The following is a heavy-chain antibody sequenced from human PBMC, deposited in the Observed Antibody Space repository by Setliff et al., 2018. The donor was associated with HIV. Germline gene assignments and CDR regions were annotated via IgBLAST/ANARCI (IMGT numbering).Heavy chain of an antibody. J-gene: IGHJ4*02. CDR2: ISGSGGST. CDR3: AKDPRAAVATICDY. CDR1: GFTFSSYA. D-gene: IGHD5-12*01. V-gene: IGHV3-23*01. Sequence: GGSLRLSCAASGFTFSSYAMSWVRQAPGKGLEWVSAISGSGGSTYYADSVKGRFTISGDNSKNTLYLQMNSLRAEDTAVYYCAKDPRAAVATICDYWGQGTLVTV.